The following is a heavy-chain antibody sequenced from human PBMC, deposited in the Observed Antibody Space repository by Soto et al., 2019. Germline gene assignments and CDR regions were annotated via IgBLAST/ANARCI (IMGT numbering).Heavy chain of an antibody. Sequence: GGSLRLSCAASGFSFRNSAMHWVRQPPGKGLQWVAVISYDGSNIYYADSVKGRFIISRDDSKNTLYLQMNSLRAEDTAVYHCARDWGAVASYYFDYWGQGTLVTVSS. D-gene: IGHD6-19*01. CDR2: ISYDGSNI. CDR1: GFSFRNSA. V-gene: IGHV3-30-3*01. CDR3: ARDWGAVASYYFDY. J-gene: IGHJ4*02.